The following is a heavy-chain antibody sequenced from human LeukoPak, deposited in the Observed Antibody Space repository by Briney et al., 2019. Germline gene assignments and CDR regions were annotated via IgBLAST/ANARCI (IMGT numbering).Heavy chain of an antibody. V-gene: IGHV3-53*01. Sequence: AGGSLRLSCAASGFTVSSNYMSWVRQAPGKGLEWVSLIYSGGSTYYADSVKGRFTISRDNSKNTLYLQMNSLRAEDTAVYYCARGGYYYDSSGYYLDYWGQGTLVTVSS. J-gene: IGHJ4*02. CDR1: GFTVSSNY. D-gene: IGHD3-22*01. CDR3: ARGGYYYDSSGYYLDY. CDR2: IYSGGST.